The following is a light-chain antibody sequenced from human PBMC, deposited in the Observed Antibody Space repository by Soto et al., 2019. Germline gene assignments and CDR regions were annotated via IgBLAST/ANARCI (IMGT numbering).Light chain of an antibody. CDR2: GAS. CDR3: QQYGYSPYT. CDR1: RSVTSRY. J-gene: IGKJ2*01. Sequence: IVLTQSPGTLSLSPGERATLSCRASRSVTSRYLAWYQQKPGQAPRLLIYGASSRATGIPDRFSGSGSGTDFTLTISRLEPEDSAVYSCQQYGYSPYTFGQGTKLEIK. V-gene: IGKV3-20*01.